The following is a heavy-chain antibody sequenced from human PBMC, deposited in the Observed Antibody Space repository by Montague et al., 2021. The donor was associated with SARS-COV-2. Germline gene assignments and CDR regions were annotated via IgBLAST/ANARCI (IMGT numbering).Heavy chain of an antibody. V-gene: IGHV3-7*01. CDR1: GLTLSNYW. CDR2: IKQDGSVR. Sequence: SLRLSCAASGLTLSNYWMAWVRQAPGKGLEWVANIKQDGSVRTYVDSVRGRFIISRDHAKNSVYLQMDSLRAEDTALYYCAKDSFSKGDYWGRGTLVTVSS. D-gene: IGHD6-13*01. CDR3: AKDSFSKGDY. J-gene: IGHJ4*02.